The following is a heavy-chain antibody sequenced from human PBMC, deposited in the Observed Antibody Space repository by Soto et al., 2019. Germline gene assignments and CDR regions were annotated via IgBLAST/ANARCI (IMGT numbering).Heavy chain of an antibody. D-gene: IGHD5-18*01. CDR2: VYRSGNA. J-gene: IGHJ4*01. V-gene: IGHV4-38-2*02. CDR3: ARDRGIRMWRIDY. Sequence: SETLSLTCAISGYSISSGFYWGWIRQSPGKGLEWIGNVYRSGNAYYNPSLRSQVTISMDTSKNEVSLRLNAVTAADTAVYYCARDRGIRMWRIDYLGQGTLVTVSS. CDR1: GYSISSGFY.